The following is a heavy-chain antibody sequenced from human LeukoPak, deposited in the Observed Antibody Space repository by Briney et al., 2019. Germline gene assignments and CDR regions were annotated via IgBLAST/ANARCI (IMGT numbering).Heavy chain of an antibody. CDR2: IRYDGSNK. CDR1: GFTFSSYG. J-gene: IGHJ5*02. V-gene: IGHV3-30*02. D-gene: IGHD3-3*01. Sequence: GGSQRLSCAASGFTFSSYGMHWVRQAPGKGLEWVAFIRYDGSNKYYADSVKGRFTISRDNSKNTLYLQMNSLRAEDTAVYYCAKDRTIFGVVNWFDPWGQGILVTVSS. CDR3: AKDRTIFGVVNWFDP.